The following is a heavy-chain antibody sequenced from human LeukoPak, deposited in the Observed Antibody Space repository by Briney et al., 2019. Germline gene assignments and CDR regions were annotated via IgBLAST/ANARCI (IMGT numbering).Heavy chain of an antibody. Sequence: GRSLRLSCAASGFTFDDYAMHWVRQAPGEGLEWVSGISWNSGSIGYADSVKGRFTISRDNAKNSLYLQMNSLRAEDTALYYCAKDRTTMVRGVIDYWGQGTLATVSS. CDR2: ISWNSGSI. D-gene: IGHD3-10*01. J-gene: IGHJ4*02. V-gene: IGHV3-9*01. CDR3: AKDRTTMVRGVIDY. CDR1: GFTFDDYA.